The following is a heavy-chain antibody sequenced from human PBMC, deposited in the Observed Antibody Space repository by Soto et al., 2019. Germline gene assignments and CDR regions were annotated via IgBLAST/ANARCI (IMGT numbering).Heavy chain of an antibody. Sequence: QVQLVESGGGVVQPGRSLRLSCAASGFTFSSYGMHWVSQAPGKGLEWVAVISYDGRNKYYADSVKGRFTISGDNSKNTLYLQMNSLRAEDTAVYYCAKGSTAMTYFDYWGQGTLVTVSS. D-gene: IGHD5-18*01. CDR2: ISYDGRNK. CDR3: AKGSTAMTYFDY. V-gene: IGHV3-30*18. CDR1: GFTFSSYG. J-gene: IGHJ4*02.